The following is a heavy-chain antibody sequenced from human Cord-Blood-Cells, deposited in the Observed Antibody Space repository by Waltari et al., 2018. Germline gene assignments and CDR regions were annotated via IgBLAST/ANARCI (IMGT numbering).Heavy chain of an antibody. Sequence: QVQLQESGPGLVKPSETLSLTCTVSGGSISSYYWSWIRQPPGKGLEWIGYIYYSGSTNYNTSLKSRVTISVDTSKNQFSLKLSSVTAADTAVYYCARAGGVVVVAADAFDIWGQGTMVTVSS. CDR1: GGSISSYY. D-gene: IGHD2-15*01. CDR2: IYYSGST. CDR3: ARAGGVVVVAADAFDI. V-gene: IGHV4-59*01. J-gene: IGHJ3*02.